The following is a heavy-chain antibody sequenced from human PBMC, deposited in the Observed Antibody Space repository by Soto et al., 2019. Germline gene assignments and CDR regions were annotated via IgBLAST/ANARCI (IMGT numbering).Heavy chain of an antibody. CDR2: INPSGGTT. CDR3: ARAPYSSSSFFFDY. Sequence: ASVKVSCKASGYTFTAFFMHWVLQAPGKGLEWMGIINPSGGTTNYAQKFQGRVAMTWDTSTSTVYMDLSSLRSDDTAVYYCARAPYSSSSFFFDYWGPGTLVTVSS. D-gene: IGHD6-6*01. V-gene: IGHV1-46*01. J-gene: IGHJ4*02. CDR1: GYTFTAFF.